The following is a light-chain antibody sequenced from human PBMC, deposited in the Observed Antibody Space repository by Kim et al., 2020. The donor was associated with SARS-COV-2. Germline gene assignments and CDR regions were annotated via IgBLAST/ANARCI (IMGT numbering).Light chain of an antibody. Sequence: SASVGDRARSTWRAGQSVSRWVAWYQQKPGKAPKLLIYESSNLEDGVPSRFSGSRSGTEFTLTLSSLQPEDFATYYCQQYNAYPYTFGQGTKLEI. CDR3: QQYNAYPYT. CDR2: ESS. J-gene: IGKJ2*01. CDR1: QSVSRW. V-gene: IGKV1-5*03.